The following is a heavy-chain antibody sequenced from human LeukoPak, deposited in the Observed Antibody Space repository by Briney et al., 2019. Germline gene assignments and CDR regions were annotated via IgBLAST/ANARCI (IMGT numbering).Heavy chain of an antibody. Sequence: ASVKVSCKASGYTFTTYDINWVRQATGQGLEWMGWMNPNSGNTGYAQKFQGRVTMTRNTSISTAYMELSSLRSEDTAVYYCTRGPNKSDGGNSGSAWFDPWGQGTLATVSS. CDR1: GYTFTTYD. CDR2: MNPNSGNT. J-gene: IGHJ5*02. D-gene: IGHD4-23*01. CDR3: TRGPNKSDGGNSGSAWFDP. V-gene: IGHV1-8*01.